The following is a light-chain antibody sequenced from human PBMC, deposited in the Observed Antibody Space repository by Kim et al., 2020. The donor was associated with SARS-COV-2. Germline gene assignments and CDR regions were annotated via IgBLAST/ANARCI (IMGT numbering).Light chain of an antibody. Sequence: GQSVTISCTGTSSDIGYSNYVSWYQQYPGKAPKLIIYEVNKRPSGVPDRFSGSKSGNTASLTVSGLQAEDEADYYCSSYVGSDNWVFGGGTKVTVL. CDR1: SSDIGYSNY. J-gene: IGLJ2*01. CDR3: SSYVGSDNWV. CDR2: EVN. V-gene: IGLV2-8*01.